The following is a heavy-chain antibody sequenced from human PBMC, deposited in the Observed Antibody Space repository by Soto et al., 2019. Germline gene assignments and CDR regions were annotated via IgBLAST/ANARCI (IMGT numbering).Heavy chain of an antibody. D-gene: IGHD6-6*01. V-gene: IGHV3-23*01. CDR1: GFTFSSYV. J-gene: IGHJ5*02. Sequence: VQLLDSGGGLVQPGGSLRLSCAASGFTFSSYVMSWVRQPPGKGLEWVSAMRGSGGSAYYADSVKGRFTISRDNSKNRVYLKSNSLRVDDTAVYYWAKEGSPSLFLFPPWGQGTLVTVSS. CDR2: MRGSGGSA. CDR3: AKEGSPSLFLFPP.